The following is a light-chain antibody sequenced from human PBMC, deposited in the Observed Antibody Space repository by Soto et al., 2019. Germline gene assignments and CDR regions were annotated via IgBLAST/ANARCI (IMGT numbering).Light chain of an antibody. Sequence: QSVLTQPPSVSAAPGQQVTISCSGSSSNIGIDYVSWYQQLPGTAPKLLIYEDNKRPSGIPDRFSGYKSGTSATLDIPGLQTGDEADYYCGAWDTSLSGGIFGVGTQLTVL. CDR2: EDN. J-gene: IGLJ2*01. CDR3: GAWDTSLSGGI. V-gene: IGLV1-51*02. CDR1: SSNIGIDY.